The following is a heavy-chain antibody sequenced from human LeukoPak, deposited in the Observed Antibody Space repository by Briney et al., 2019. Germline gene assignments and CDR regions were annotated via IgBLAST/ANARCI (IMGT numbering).Heavy chain of an antibody. V-gene: IGHV3-23*01. D-gene: IGHD6-13*01. CDR3: AKDEPGYSSSWYVFDY. CDR1: GFTFSSYA. J-gene: IGHJ4*02. Sequence: QPGGSLRLSCAASGFTFSSYAMSWVRQAPGKGLEWVSAISGSGGSTYYADSVKGRFTISRDNSKNTLYLQMNSLRAEDTAVYYCAKDEPGYSSSWYVFDYWGQGTLVTVSS. CDR2: ISGSGGST.